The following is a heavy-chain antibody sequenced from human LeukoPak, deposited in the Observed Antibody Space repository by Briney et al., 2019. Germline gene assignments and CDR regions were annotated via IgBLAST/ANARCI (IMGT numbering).Heavy chain of an antibody. CDR3: ARDSSAGYYFDY. Sequence: GGSLRLSCAASGFTFSNYWMSWVRQAPGKGLEWVANMKEDGGEINYVDSVTGRFTISRDNARGSLYLQMNSLRAEDTAVYYCARDSSAGYYFDYWGQGTLVTVSS. D-gene: IGHD3-22*01. J-gene: IGHJ4*02. CDR2: MKEDGGEI. CDR1: GFTFSNYW. V-gene: IGHV3-7*01.